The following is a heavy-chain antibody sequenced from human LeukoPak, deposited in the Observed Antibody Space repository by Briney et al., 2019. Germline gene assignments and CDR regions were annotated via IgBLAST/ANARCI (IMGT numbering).Heavy chain of an antibody. CDR2: LSGSGDNT. J-gene: IGHJ5*02. CDR3: AKRRDYDAIPYSRYVLGS. V-gene: IGHV3-23*01. D-gene: IGHD4/OR15-4a*01. CDR1: GFSFRMYA. Sequence: GGSLRLSCAGSGFSFRMYAMNWVRQAPGKGLEWVSGLSGSGDNTYSAESVKGRFTISRDNSKNTVYLQMNSLRAEDTAVYYCAKRRDYDAIPYSRYVLGSWGQGTLVTVSS.